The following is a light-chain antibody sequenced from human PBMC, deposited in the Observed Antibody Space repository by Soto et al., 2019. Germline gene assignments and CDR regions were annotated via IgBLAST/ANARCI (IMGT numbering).Light chain of an antibody. V-gene: IGKV3-11*01. Sequence: EIGLTQSPVTLSLSPGERATLSCRASQSVGSYLAWYQQKPGQAPRLLIYDASNRATGIPARFSGSGSGTDFTLTISSLQPEDVATYYCQEYHSYPVGFGQGTRLDI. CDR2: DAS. CDR1: QSVGSY. J-gene: IGKJ5*01. CDR3: QEYHSYPVG.